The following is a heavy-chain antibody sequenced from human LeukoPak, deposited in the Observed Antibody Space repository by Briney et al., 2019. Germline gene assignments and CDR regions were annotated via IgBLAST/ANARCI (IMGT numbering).Heavy chain of an antibody. CDR1: VFIFRSYS. J-gene: IGHJ5*02. CDR3: ARSRGSSGWYRWFDP. CDR2: ISSSCCYI. V-gene: IGHV3-21*01. Sequence: GGSVRLSRAASVFIFRSYSMNWVRQAPGKGLEGVSSISSSCCYIYYADSVRARFTTSSDNAKNSLYLQMNGPGAEDTAVYYCARSRGSSGWYRWFDPWGQGTLVTVSS. D-gene: IGHD6-19*01.